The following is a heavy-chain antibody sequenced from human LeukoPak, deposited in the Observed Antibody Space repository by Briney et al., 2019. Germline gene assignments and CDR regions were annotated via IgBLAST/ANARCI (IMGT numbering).Heavy chain of an antibody. CDR2: ISYDGSDR. D-gene: IGHD1-1*01. CDR3: AKGVSRGVDPTGLEY. CDR1: GFTFSSYG. J-gene: IGHJ4*02. V-gene: IGHV3-30*18. Sequence: GGSLRLSCIASGFTFSSYGMHWVRQAPGKGPEWVAVISYDGSDRYYANFVKGRFTISRDNSKNTLFLQTNSMRPEDTAVYYCAKGVSRGVDPTGLEYWGQGTLVTVSS.